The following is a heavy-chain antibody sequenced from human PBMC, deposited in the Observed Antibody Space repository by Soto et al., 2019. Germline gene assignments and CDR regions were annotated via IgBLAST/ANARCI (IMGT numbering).Heavy chain of an antibody. J-gene: IGHJ4*02. CDR3: ARSSQYSYDSSEGNFDS. Sequence: SETLSLTCTVSGGSISSSIYYGGWIRRPPGKGLEWIGSIFYSGSTYYNPSLKSRVTISVDTSKNQFSLKLSSVTAADTAVYYCARSSQYSYDSSEGNFDSWGRGTLVTVSS. D-gene: IGHD3-22*01. CDR2: IFYSGST. CDR1: GGSISSSIYY. V-gene: IGHV4-39*07.